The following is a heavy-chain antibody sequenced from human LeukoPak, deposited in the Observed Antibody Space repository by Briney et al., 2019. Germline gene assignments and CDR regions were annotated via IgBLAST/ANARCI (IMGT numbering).Heavy chain of an antibody. CDR2: MNPNSGNT. J-gene: IGHJ6*03. Sequence: ASVKVSCKASGYTFTSYDINWVRQATGQGLEWMGWMNPNSGNTGYAQKFQGRVTITRNTSISTAYMELSSLRSEDTAVYYRARGTYQLLDYYYMDVWGKGTTVTVSS. D-gene: IGHD2-2*01. CDR3: ARGTYQLLDYYYMDV. V-gene: IGHV1-8*03. CDR1: GYTFTSYD.